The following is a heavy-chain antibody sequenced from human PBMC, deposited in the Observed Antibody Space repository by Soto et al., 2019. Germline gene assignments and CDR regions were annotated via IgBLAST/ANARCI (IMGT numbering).Heavy chain of an antibody. CDR1: VYSFTRYW. J-gene: IGHJ6*02. Sequence: AGESLQISCKGSVYSFTRYWIGWVRQMPGKGLEWMGIIYPGDSDTRYSPSFQGQVTISADKSISTAYLQWSSLKASDTAVYYCAKHVVVFSDHDTYGMDVWAQGATVTIS. CDR2: IYPGDSDT. CDR3: AKHVVVFSDHDTYGMDV. V-gene: IGHV5-51*01. D-gene: IGHD3-22*01.